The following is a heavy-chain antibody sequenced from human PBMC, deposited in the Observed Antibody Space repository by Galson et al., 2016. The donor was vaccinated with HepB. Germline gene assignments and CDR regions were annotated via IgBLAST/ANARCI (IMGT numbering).Heavy chain of an antibody. J-gene: IGHJ4*02. CDR3: ARSPRGDCGGDCSPGG. CDR2: IDPSDSST. Sequence: QSGAEVKKPEESLRISCKGSGYSFTSYWITWVRQMPGKGLEWMGRIDPSDSSTNYSPSFQGHVTMSADKSISTAYLQWSSLKASDTAMYYCARSPRGDCGGDCSPGGWGQGTLVTVSS. V-gene: IGHV5-10-1*01. D-gene: IGHD2-21*02. CDR1: GYSFTSYW.